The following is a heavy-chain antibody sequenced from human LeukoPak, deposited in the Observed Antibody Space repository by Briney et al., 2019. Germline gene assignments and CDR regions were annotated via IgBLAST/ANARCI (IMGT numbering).Heavy chain of an antibody. V-gene: IGHV3-30*04. CDR2: MSYDGSNK. CDR3: AREAGWLRAFDI. CDR1: GFTFSSYA. J-gene: IGHJ3*02. Sequence: GRSLRLSCAASGFTFSSYAMHWVRQAPGKGLEWVAVMSYDGSNKYYADSVKGRFTISRDNSKNTLYLQMNSLRAEDTAVYYCAREAGWLRAFDIWGQGTMVTVSS. D-gene: IGHD5-24*01.